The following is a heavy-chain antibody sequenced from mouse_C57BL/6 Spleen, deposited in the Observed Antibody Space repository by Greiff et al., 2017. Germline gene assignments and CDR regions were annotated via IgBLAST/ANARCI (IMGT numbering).Heavy chain of an antibody. D-gene: IGHD1-1*01. V-gene: IGHV1-61*01. CDR3: ARWEIYGYFDY. J-gene: IGHJ2*01. CDR1: GYTFTSYW. CDR2: IYPSDSET. Sequence: VQLQQPGAELVRPGSSVKLSCKASGYTFTSYWMDWVKQRPGQGLEWIGNIYPSDSETHYNQKFKDKATLTVDKSSSTAYMQLSSLTSEDSAVYYCARWEIYGYFDYWGQGTTLTVSS.